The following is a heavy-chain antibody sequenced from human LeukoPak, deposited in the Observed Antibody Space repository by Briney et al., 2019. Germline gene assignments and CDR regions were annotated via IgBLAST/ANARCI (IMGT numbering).Heavy chain of an antibody. J-gene: IGHJ4*02. CDR2: IYHSGST. CDR1: GGSISSSNW. D-gene: IGHD2-2*01. CDR3: VIGYCSSTSCYPFNY. Sequence: SETLSLTCAVSGGSISSSNWWSWVRQPPGKGLEWMGEIYHSGSTNYNPSLKSRVTISVDTSKNQFSLKLSSVTAADTAVYYCVIGYCSSTSCYPFNYWGQGTLVTVSS. V-gene: IGHV4-4*02.